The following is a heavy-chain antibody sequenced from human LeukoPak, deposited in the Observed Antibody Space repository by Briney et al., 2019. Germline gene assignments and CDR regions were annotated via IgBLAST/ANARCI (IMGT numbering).Heavy chain of an antibody. J-gene: IGHJ5*02. CDR1: GGSISSYY. CDR3: AGDRGDFWSGYSNWFDP. Sequence: PSETLSLTCTVSGGSISSYYWSWIRQPPGKGLEWIGYIYYSGSTNYNPSLKSRVTISVDTSKNQFSLKLSSVTAADTAVYYCAGDRGDFWSGYSNWFDPWGQGTLVTVSS. V-gene: IGHV4-59*01. CDR2: IYYSGST. D-gene: IGHD3-3*01.